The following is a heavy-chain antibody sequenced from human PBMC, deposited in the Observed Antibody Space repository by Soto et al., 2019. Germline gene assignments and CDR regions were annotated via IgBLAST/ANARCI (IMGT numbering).Heavy chain of an antibody. CDR2: IKHIGGYT. CDR3: VKDAPRTCV. V-gene: IGHV3-23*01. Sequence: EVQLLESGGGLVQPGGSLRLSCTVSEVTFSSYPMTWIRQAPGKGPEWVSSIKHIGGYTSYADSVKGRFTISRDNSKNTLYLQMNSLRAEDTAVYYCVKDAPRTCVWGQGTTVSVSS. CDR1: EVTFSSYP. J-gene: IGHJ6*02.